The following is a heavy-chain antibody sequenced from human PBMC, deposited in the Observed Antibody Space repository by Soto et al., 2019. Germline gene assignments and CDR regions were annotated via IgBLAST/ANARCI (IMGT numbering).Heavy chain of an antibody. CDR2: ISGSGGST. D-gene: IGHD1-1*01. V-gene: IGHV3-23*01. Sequence: GGSLRLSCAASGFTFSSYAMSWVRQAPGKGLEWVSAISGSGGSTYYAESVKGRFTISRDNSKNTLYLQMNSLRAEDTAVYYCVSGGSKADDSTWPYYYYYGMDVWGQGTTVTVSS. CDR3: VSGGSKADDSTWPYYYYYGMDV. CDR1: GFTFSSYA. J-gene: IGHJ6*02.